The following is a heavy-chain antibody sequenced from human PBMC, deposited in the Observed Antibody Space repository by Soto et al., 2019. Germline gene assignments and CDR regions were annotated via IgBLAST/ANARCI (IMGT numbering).Heavy chain of an antibody. Sequence: WGALLVSCATSVFTVSINYMSWVRQAPGKGLESVSVIYSGGSTYYADSVKGRFTISRDNSKNTLYLQMNSLRAEDTAVYYCAREPYYYYDSSGYSSTPAFDIWGQGTMVTVSS. J-gene: IGHJ3*02. CDR2: IYSGGST. CDR1: VFTVSINY. CDR3: AREPYYYYDSSGYSSTPAFDI. D-gene: IGHD3-22*01. V-gene: IGHV3-53*01.